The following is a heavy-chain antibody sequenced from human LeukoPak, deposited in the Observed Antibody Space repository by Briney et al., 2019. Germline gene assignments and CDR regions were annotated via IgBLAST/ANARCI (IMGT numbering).Heavy chain of an antibody. V-gene: IGHV4-61*02. CDR3: ARDPTVSGTYFDY. Sequence: PSETLSLTCTVSGGSISIVTYYWSWIRQPAGKGLEWIGRISTSGSTNYNPSLKSRVTISVDRSKNQFSLNLSSVTAADTAVYYCARDPTVSGTYFDYWGQGTLVTVSS. CDR1: GGSISIVTYY. D-gene: IGHD6-19*01. J-gene: IGHJ4*02. CDR2: ISTSGST.